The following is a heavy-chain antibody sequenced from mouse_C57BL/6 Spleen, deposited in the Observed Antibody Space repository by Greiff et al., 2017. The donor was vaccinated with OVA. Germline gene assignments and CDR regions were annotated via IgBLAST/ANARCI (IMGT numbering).Heavy chain of an antibody. CDR2: ISYDGSN. D-gene: IGHD2-4*01. CDR1: GYSITSGYY. V-gene: IGHV3-6*01. Sequence: EVKLVESGPGLVKPSQSLSLTCSVTGYSITSGYYWNWIRQFPGNKLEWMGYISYDGSNNYNPSLKNRISITRDTSKNQFFLKLNSVTTEDTATYYCARERDDYDVAMDYWGQGTSVTVSS. J-gene: IGHJ4*01. CDR3: ARERDDYDVAMDY.